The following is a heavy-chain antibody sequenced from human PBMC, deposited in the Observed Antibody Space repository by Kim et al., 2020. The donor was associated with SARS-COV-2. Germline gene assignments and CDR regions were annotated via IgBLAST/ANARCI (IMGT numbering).Heavy chain of an antibody. CDR3: ARAFMITFGTLYYFDY. J-gene: IGHJ4*02. D-gene: IGHD3-16*01. CDR1: GFTFSSYG. CDR2: IWYDGSNK. V-gene: IGHV3-33*08. Sequence: GGSLRLSCAASGFTFSSYGMHWVRQAPGKGLEWVAVIWYDGSNKYYADSVKGRFTISRDNSKNTLYLQMNSLRAEDTAVYYCARAFMITFGTLYYFDYWGQGTLVTVSS.